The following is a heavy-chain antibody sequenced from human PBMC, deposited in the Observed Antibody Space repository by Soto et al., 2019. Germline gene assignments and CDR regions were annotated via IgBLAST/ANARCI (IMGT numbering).Heavy chain of an antibody. D-gene: IGHD1-1*01. Sequence: QVQLQESGPGLVKPSGTLSLTCAVSGDSITNSNWWSWVRQAPGKGLEWIGEIYHSGATTYNPSLKSRVTISVDPPNNHFSLKLTSVTAAETDVYFCARDLGTGTDYWGQGTLFTVA. J-gene: IGHJ4*02. CDR1: GDSITNSNW. V-gene: IGHV4-4*02. CDR2: IYHSGAT. CDR3: ARDLGTGTDY.